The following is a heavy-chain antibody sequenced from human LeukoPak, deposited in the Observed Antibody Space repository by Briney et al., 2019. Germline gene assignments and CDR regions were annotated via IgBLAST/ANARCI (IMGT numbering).Heavy chain of an antibody. CDR3: AKGGNYYDSSGYFGPSYY. D-gene: IGHD3-22*01. V-gene: IGHV3-7*03. Sequence: GGSLRLSCVASGFTFSSRDWMTWVRQAPGKGLEWVANIKQDGSEKNYVDSVKGRFTISRDNSKNILYLQMNSLRAEDTAVYYCAKGGNYYDSSGYFGPSYYWGQGTLVTVSS. CDR1: GFTFSSRDW. CDR2: IKQDGSEK. J-gene: IGHJ4*02.